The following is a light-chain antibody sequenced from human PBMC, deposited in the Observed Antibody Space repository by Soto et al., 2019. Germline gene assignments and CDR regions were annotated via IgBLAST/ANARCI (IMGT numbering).Light chain of an antibody. Sequence: QSALTQPPSASGSPGQSVTISCTGTSSDVGGYNYVSWYQQHPGKAPKLMIYEVSKRPSGVPDRFSGSKSGNTASLAITGLQAEDEADYYCQSYDSSLSVLYVFGTGTKVTVL. V-gene: IGLV2-8*01. CDR2: EVS. CDR1: SSDVGGYNY. J-gene: IGLJ1*01. CDR3: QSYDSSLSVLYV.